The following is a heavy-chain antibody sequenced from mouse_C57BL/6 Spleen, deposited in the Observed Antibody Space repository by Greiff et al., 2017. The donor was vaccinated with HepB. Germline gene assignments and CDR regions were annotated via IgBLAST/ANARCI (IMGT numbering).Heavy chain of an antibody. CDR1: GYTFTSYW. CDR2: IHPNSGST. CDR3: ARVISGYDYWYFDV. J-gene: IGHJ1*03. Sequence: QVQLQQPGAELVKPGASVKLSCKASGYTFTSYWMNWVKQRPGQGLEWIGMIHPNSGSTNYNEKFKSKATLTVDKSSSTAYMQLSSLTSEDSAVYYCARVISGYDYWYFDVWGTGTTVTVSS. V-gene: IGHV1-64*01. D-gene: IGHD3-2*02.